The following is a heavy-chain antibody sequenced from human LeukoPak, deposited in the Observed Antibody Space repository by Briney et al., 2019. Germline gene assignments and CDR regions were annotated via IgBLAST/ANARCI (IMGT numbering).Heavy chain of an antibody. CDR2: IKQDGSGK. V-gene: IGHV3-7*05. CDR3: ARDGTVVVAERVDY. D-gene: IGHD2-15*01. J-gene: IGHJ4*02. CDR1: GFTFSSYW. Sequence: GGSLRLSCAASGFTFSSYWMSWVRQAPGKGLEWVANIKQDGSGKYYVDSVKGRFTISRDNAKNSLYLQMNSLRAEDTAVYYCARDGTVVVAERVDYWGQGTLVTVSS.